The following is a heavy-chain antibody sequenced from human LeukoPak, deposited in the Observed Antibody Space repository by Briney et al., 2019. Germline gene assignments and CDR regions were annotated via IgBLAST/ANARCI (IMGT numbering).Heavy chain of an antibody. CDR1: GFTFSRYW. J-gene: IGHJ5*02. CDR3: ARDLGSFDP. Sequence: GGSLRLSCAASGFTFSRYWMHWVRQGSGKGLLWVSRINTDGSSTNYADSVKGRFTISRDNAKNTLYLQMNSLRAEDTAVYYCARDLGSFDPWGQGTLVTVSS. V-gene: IGHV3-74*01. CDR2: INTDGSST.